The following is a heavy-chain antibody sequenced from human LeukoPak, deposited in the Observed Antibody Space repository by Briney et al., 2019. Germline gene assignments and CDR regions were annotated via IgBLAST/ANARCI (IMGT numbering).Heavy chain of an antibody. CDR1: GFTFSSYG. CDR3: AKDQGELRFDP. Sequence: GASLRLSCGTSGFTFSSYGMTWVRQAPGKGLEWVSSTNSSGGIAYYADSVKGRFTISRDNSRNTLFLQMNSLRAEDTAIYYCAKDQGELRFDPWGQGTLVTVSS. J-gene: IGHJ5*02. D-gene: IGHD1-26*01. CDR2: TNSSGGIA. V-gene: IGHV3-23*01.